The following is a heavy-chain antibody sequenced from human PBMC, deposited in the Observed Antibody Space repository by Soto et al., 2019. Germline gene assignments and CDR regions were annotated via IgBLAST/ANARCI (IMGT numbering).Heavy chain of an antibody. CDR3: ATEAYSYHSQSFHGFDP. CDR2: IDPISGTS. J-gene: IGHJ5*02. Sequence: QVQLVQSGAEVKKPGSSVKVSCTTSGGSFSSYDIYWLRQAPGPGLEWVGSIDPISGTSDYAQRVQDRVTITADESTGTIYMELSSLRSEDTAVYFCATEAYSYHSQSFHGFDPWGQGTHVTVSS. CDR1: GGSFSSYD. V-gene: IGHV1-69*01. D-gene: IGHD3-10*01.